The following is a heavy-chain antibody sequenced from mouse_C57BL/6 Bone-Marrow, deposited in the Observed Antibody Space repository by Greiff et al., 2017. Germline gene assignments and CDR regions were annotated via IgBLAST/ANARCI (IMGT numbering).Heavy chain of an antibody. D-gene: IGHD1-1*01. J-gene: IGHJ4*01. V-gene: IGHV7-3*01. Sequence: EVQLQQSGGGLVQPGGSLSLSCAASGFTFTDYYMSWVRQPPGKALEWLGFIRNKANGYTTEYSASVKGRFTISRDNSQSILYLQMNALRAEDSATYYCARYRNYVGAMDYWGQGTSVTVSS. CDR3: ARYRNYVGAMDY. CDR1: GFTFTDYY. CDR2: IRNKANGYTT.